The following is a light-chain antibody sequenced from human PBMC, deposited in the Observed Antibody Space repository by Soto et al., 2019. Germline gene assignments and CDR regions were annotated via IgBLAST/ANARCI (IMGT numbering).Light chain of an antibody. CDR3: QQYTNWPRT. J-gene: IGKJ1*01. V-gene: IGKV3-15*01. CDR2: GAS. Sequence: EIVMTQSPATLSVSPGERATLSCRASQSVSSNLAWYQQNPGQAPRLLIYGASTMATGIPCRFSGSGSVTEFTLTITSLQAEDFAVYCCQQYTNWPRTFGQGTKVEIK. CDR1: QSVSSN.